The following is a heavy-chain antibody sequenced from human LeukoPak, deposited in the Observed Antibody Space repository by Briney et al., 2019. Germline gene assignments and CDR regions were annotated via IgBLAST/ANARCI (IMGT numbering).Heavy chain of an antibody. D-gene: IGHD3-9*01. Sequence: ASVKVSCKASGGTFSSYAISWVRQAPGQGLEWMGRIIPILGIANYAQKFQGRVTITADKSTSTAYMELSSLRSEDTAVYYCARDLPGYYDILTGYGYWGQGTLVTVSS. CDR3: ARDLPGYYDILTGYGY. V-gene: IGHV1-69*04. J-gene: IGHJ4*02. CDR2: IIPILGIA. CDR1: GGTFSSYA.